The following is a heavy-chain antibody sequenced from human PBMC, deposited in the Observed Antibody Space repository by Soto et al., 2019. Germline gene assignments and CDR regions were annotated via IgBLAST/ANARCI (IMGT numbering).Heavy chain of an antibody. CDR2: IYYSGST. CDR3: ARYFPGLAVAGPLFDS. V-gene: IGHV4-30-4*01. Sequence: SETLSLTCTVSGGSISSGAYYWSWLRQPPGKGLEWIGYIYYSGSTYYNPSLKSRVTISVDTSKNQFSLKLNSVTAADTAVYFCARYFPGLAVAGPLFDSWGQGTLVTVSS. CDR1: GGSISSGAYY. J-gene: IGHJ4*02. D-gene: IGHD6-19*01.